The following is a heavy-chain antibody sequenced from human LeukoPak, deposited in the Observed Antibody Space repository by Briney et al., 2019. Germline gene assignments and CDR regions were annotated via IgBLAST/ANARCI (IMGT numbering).Heavy chain of an antibody. D-gene: IGHD3-16*02. Sequence: GGSLRLSCAASGFTFSSYWMSWVRQGPGKGLEWVANIKQDGSEQYYVDSVKGRFTLSRDDAKNSLYLQMNSLRAEDTAVYYCARDANYDYVWGSYPVYWGQGTLVTVSS. J-gene: IGHJ4*02. V-gene: IGHV3-7*01. CDR1: GFTFSSYW. CDR2: IKQDGSEQ. CDR3: ARDANYDYVWGSYPVY.